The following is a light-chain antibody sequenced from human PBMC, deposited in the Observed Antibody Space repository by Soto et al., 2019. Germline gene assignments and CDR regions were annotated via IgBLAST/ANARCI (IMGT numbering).Light chain of an antibody. V-gene: IGKV3-20*01. CDR2: DAS. Sequence: EIVLTRCPSTLSHAPGATTTLSRRASQGVSSYSACYQQKPGQARRLLIYDASKTATSIPDRFSGSGSGTDFPLTISRLEPEDFAVYYCQQYGSSGTFGQGTKVDIK. J-gene: IGKJ1*01. CDR1: QGVSSY. CDR3: QQYGSSGT.